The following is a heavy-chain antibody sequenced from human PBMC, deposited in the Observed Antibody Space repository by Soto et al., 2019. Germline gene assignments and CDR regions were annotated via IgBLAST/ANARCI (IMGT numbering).Heavy chain of an antibody. D-gene: IGHD3-3*01. CDR2: VYWDDDK. V-gene: IGHV2-5*02. CDR3: APRILRTVFGLVTTTAIYFDF. CDR1: GFSLTTSGVG. J-gene: IGHJ4*02. Sequence: QITLNESGPTVVKPAETLTLTCTFSGFSLTTSGVGVGWIRQSPGKAPEWRALVYWDDDKRYSASLKSRLTITKDTSKNQVVLTMASVEPADTATYYCAPRILRTVFGLVTTTAIYFDFWGQGTPVVVSS.